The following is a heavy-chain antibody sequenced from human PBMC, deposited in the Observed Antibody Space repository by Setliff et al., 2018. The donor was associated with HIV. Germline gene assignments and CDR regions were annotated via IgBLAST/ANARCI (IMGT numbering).Heavy chain of an antibody. CDR2: INAGNGNT. CDR3: ARDQALEFLEWLFPNWFDP. D-gene: IGHD3-3*02. Sequence: ASVKVSCKASGYSFSNYAMHWVRQAPGQSLEWMGWINAGNGNTKYSQKFQGRVTITRDTSASTAYMELSSLRSEDTAVYYCARDQALEFLEWLFPNWFDPWGQGTLVTVSS. V-gene: IGHV1-3*01. CDR1: GYSFSNYA. J-gene: IGHJ5*02.